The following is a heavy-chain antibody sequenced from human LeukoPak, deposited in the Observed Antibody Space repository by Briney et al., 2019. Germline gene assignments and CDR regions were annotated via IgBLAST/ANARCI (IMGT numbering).Heavy chain of an antibody. Sequence: ASVKVSCKASGYTFTSYYVHWVRQAPGQGLEWMGMINPGGGSTSYAQRFQGRVTMTRDTSTGTVLMELSSLRSDDTAVYYCARGGYTDGSSYFDYWGQGTLVTVSS. CDR3: ARGGYTDGSSYFDY. CDR2: INPGGGST. V-gene: IGHV1-46*01. J-gene: IGHJ4*02. D-gene: IGHD5-18*01. CDR1: GYTFTSYY.